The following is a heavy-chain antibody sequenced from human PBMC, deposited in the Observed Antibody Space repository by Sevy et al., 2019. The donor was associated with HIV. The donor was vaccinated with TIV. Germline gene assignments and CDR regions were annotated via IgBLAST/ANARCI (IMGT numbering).Heavy chain of an antibody. D-gene: IGHD3-3*01. Sequence: GGSLRLSCAASGFTFISYAMSWVRQAPGKGLEWVSSISGSGGYTYYADSVKGRFTISRDNSKNTLELEMNSLRVEDTAVYYCAGGSWSGFDYWGQGTLVTVSS. CDR2: ISGSGGYT. V-gene: IGHV3-23*01. CDR3: AGGSWSGFDY. CDR1: GFTFISYA. J-gene: IGHJ4*02.